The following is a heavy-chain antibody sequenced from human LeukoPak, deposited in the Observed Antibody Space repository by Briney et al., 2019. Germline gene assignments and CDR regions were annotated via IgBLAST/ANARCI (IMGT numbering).Heavy chain of an antibody. V-gene: IGHV4-59*01. Sequence: PSETLSLTCTVSGGSISDDYWSWLRQPPGKGLEWIAYIHYSGTTNYNPSLKSRVTISIDTSKKQFSLQVSSVTAADTAVYYCARGGYSYVDYWGQGTLVTVSS. J-gene: IGHJ4*02. D-gene: IGHD5-18*01. CDR2: IHYSGTT. CDR1: GGSISDDY. CDR3: ARGGYSYVDY.